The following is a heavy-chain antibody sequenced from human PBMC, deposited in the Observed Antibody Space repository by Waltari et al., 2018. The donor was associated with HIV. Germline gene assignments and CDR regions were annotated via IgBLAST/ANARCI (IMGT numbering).Heavy chain of an antibody. Sequence: QVQLQQWGAGLLKPSETLSLTCAVSGGSFSGYYWSWIRQPPGKGLEWIGEINHSGSTNYNPSLKSRVTISVDTSKNQFSLKLSSVTAADTAVYYCARGIVVVPAATSCGMDVWGQGTTVTVSS. CDR2: INHSGST. CDR3: ARGIVVVPAATSCGMDV. J-gene: IGHJ6*02. D-gene: IGHD2-2*01. V-gene: IGHV4-34*01. CDR1: GGSFSGYY.